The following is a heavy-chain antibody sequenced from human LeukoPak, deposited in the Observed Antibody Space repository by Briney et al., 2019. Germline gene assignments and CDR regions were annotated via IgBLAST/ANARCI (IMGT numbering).Heavy chain of an antibody. D-gene: IGHD6-6*01. CDR3: ARGNIAARLVDY. CDR2: INPNTGGA. Sequence: GASVKVSCKASGYTFTGHHIHWVRQAPGQGLEWMGWINPNTGGAEYAQNFHGRVIMTRDTSVNTAYMELRRLTSDDTAVYYCARGNIAARLVDYWGQGTLVTVSS. V-gene: IGHV1-2*02. CDR1: GYTFTGHH. J-gene: IGHJ4*02.